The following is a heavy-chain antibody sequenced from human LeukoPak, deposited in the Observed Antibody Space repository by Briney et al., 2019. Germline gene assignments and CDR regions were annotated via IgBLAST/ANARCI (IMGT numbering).Heavy chain of an antibody. CDR2: IYYSGST. CDR3: ARSPWNYYDSSGYRRQYFDY. V-gene: IGHV4-59*01. Sequence: SETLSLTCTVSGGSISSYYWSWIRQPPGKGLEWIGYIYYSGSTNYNPSLKSRVTISVDTSKNQFSLKLSSVTAADTAVYYRARSPWNYYDSSGYRRQYFDYWGQGTLVTVSS. CDR1: GGSISSYY. D-gene: IGHD3-22*01. J-gene: IGHJ4*02.